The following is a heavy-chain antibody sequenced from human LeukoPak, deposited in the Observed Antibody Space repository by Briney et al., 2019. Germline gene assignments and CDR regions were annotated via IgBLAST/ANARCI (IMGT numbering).Heavy chain of an antibody. V-gene: IGHV3-23*01. D-gene: IGHD2-21*02. CDR2: IGAGGSDS. CDR1: GFSLSSFA. J-gene: IGHJ5*02. CDR3: AKDLTYGDGKWEFVL. Sequence: PGGSLRLSCAASGFSLSSFATTWVRQAPGKGLEWVSGIGAGGSDSYYADAVKGRFTISKDKFKNILYLQMNSLSAEDTATYYCAKDLTYGDGKWEFVLWGQGTLVTVSS.